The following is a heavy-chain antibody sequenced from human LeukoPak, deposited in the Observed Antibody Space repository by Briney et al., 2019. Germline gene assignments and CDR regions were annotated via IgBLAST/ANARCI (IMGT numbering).Heavy chain of an antibody. CDR1: GGSFSGYY. Sequence: PSETLSLTCAVYGGSFSGYYWSWIRQPPGKGLEWIGEIKHSGSTNYNPSLKSRVTISVDTSKNQFSLKLSSVTAADTAVYYCARGFYYDFWSGYPSHYFDYWGQGTLVTVSS. J-gene: IGHJ4*02. CDR3: ARGFYYDFWSGYPSHYFDY. D-gene: IGHD3-3*01. V-gene: IGHV4-34*01. CDR2: IKHSGST.